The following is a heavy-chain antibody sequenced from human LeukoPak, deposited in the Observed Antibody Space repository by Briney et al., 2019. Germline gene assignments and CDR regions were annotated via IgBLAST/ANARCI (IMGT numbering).Heavy chain of an antibody. CDR2: MNADGRTI. D-gene: IGHD1-7*01. Sequence: PGGSLRLSCATSGFTFSISWMHWVRQGPGKGVGWVARMNADGRTIKYADSVKGRFTISRDNAKNTLYLQMNSLRTEDAAVYYCARAGNYYFDLWGRGTQVTVSS. CDR1: GFTFSISW. V-gene: IGHV3-74*01. CDR3: ARAGNYYFDL. J-gene: IGHJ2*01.